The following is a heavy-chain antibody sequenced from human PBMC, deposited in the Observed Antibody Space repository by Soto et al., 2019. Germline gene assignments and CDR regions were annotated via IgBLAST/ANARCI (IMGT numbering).Heavy chain of an antibody. J-gene: IGHJ6*03. V-gene: IGHV1-8*01. CDR2: MNPNSGNT. CDR3: ARGTTVIQNYYYYYYMDV. D-gene: IGHD4-17*01. Sequence: ASVKVSCKASGYTFTSYDINWVRQATGQGLEWMGWMNPNSGNTGYAQKFQGRVTMTRNTSISTAYMELSSLRSEDTAVYYCARGTTVIQNYYYYYYMDVWGKGTTVTVSS. CDR1: GYTFTSYD.